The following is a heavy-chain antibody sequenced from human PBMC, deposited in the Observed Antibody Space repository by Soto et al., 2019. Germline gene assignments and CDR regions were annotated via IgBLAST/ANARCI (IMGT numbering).Heavy chain of an antibody. CDR2: IASDGKDK. CDR1: GFTFSNYA. V-gene: IGHV3-30*18. Sequence: QVQLVESGGGVVQPGRSLKLSCAASGFTFSNYAIHWVRQAPGKGLEWVAVIASDGKDKRYADSVKGRFTISRDNSKNTVYLQMNSLRTADTAVYYCAKDGAIAAADYFFDYWGQGSLVTVSS. CDR3: AKDGAIAAADYFFDY. J-gene: IGHJ4*02. D-gene: IGHD6-13*01.